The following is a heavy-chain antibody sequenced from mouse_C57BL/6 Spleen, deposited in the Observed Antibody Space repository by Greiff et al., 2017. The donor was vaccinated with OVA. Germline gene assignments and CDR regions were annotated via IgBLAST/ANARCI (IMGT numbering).Heavy chain of an antibody. V-gene: IGHV2-6-1*01. Sequence: VKVEESGPGLVAPSQSLSITCTVSGFSLTSYGVHWVRQPPGKGLEWLVVIWSDGSTTYNSALKSRLSISKDNSKSQVFLKMNSLQTDDTAMYYCARQNYGYYFYAMDYWGQGTSVTVSS. CDR3: ARQNYGYYFYAMDY. CDR1: GFSLTSYG. CDR2: IWSDGST. D-gene: IGHD2-3*01. J-gene: IGHJ4*01.